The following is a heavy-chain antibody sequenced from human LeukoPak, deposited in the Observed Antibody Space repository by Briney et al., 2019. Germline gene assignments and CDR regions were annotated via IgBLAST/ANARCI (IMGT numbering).Heavy chain of an antibody. CDR3: ARDQAYSFDY. D-gene: IGHD4-11*01. CDR2: IGSSSSPI. J-gene: IGHJ4*02. Sequence: GGSLRLSCAASGFTFSAYSMNWVRQAPEKGLEWVSYIGSSSSPIYYADSVKGRFTISRDNAKNSLYLQMDSLRAEDTAVYYCARDQAYSFDYWGQGTLVTVCS. V-gene: IGHV3-48*01. CDR1: GFTFSAYS.